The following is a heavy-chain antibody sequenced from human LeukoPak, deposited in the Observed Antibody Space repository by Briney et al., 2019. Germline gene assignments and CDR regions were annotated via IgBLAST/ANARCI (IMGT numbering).Heavy chain of an antibody. Sequence: SETLSLTCTVSGGSIGGFYWSWARQPPGKGLECIGYIYYSGSTKYNPSLKSRVTISVDTSKNQFSLKLSSVTAADTAVYYCARLYSNTFDYWGQGTLVTVSS. D-gene: IGHD4-11*01. V-gene: IGHV4-59*08. CDR1: GGSIGGFY. J-gene: IGHJ4*02. CDR2: IYYSGST. CDR3: ARLYSNTFDY.